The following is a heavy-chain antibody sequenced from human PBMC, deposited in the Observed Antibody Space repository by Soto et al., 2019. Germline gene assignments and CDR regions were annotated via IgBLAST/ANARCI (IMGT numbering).Heavy chain of an antibody. CDR3: ARVTRGSGDWLDP. CDR1: SETFASYD. Sequence: ASVKVSCKASSETFASYDITWVRQAPGQGLEWMGWISTYNGNTKYAQNVQGRVSMTTDTSTSTAYMELRSLKSDDTAVYYCARVTRGSGDWLDPCGQGTLVTVYS. V-gene: IGHV1-18*01. D-gene: IGHD6-19*01. J-gene: IGHJ5*02. CDR2: ISTYNGNT.